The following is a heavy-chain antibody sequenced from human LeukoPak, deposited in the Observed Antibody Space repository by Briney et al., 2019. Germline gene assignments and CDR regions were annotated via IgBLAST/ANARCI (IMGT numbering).Heavy chain of an antibody. CDR3: AKDLAATYYYYYGMDV. CDR2: ISFDGSDK. CDR1: GFTFSSYG. J-gene: IGHJ6*02. V-gene: IGHV3-30*18. D-gene: IGHD2-15*01. Sequence: GRSLRLSCAASGFTFSSYGMHWVRQAPGKGLEWVAVISFDGSDKYYADSVKGRFTISRDNSRNTLHLQMNGLRAEDTAVYYCAKDLAATYYYYYGMDVWGQGTTVTVSS.